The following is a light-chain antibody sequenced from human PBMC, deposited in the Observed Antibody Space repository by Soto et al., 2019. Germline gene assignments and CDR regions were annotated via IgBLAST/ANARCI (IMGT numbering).Light chain of an antibody. CDR3: QQSYSTPRT. CDR1: QSVTNY. V-gene: IGKV1-39*01. J-gene: IGKJ1*01. CDR2: AAS. Sequence: DFQMTQSPSSLSASVGDRVTITCRASQSVTNYLNWYQQQPGKAPKLLIYAASSLQSGVPSRFSGSGSGTDFTLTISSLQPEDFATYFCQQSYSTPRTFGQGTKVEIK.